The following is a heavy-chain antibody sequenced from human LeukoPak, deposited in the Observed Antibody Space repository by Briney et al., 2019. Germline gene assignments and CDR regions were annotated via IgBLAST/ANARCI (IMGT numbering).Heavy chain of an antibody. CDR2: FNHSGYT. CDR1: GGSFSGFY. J-gene: IGHJ5*02. V-gene: IGHV4-34*01. D-gene: IGHD3-3*01. CDR3: ARASTGQFLEWLCPFSVGKDWFDP. Sequence: SETLSLTCAVSGGSFSGFYWGWIRQFPGQGLEWIGEFNHSGYTNSHTSLKSRVVTSEDTPKMQFSLKLSSVTAADTAVYYCARASTGQFLEWLCPFSVGKDWFDPWGQGTLVTVSS.